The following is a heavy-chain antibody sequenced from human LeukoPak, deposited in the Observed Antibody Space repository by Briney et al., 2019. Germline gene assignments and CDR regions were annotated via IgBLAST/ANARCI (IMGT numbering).Heavy chain of an antibody. J-gene: IGHJ5*02. CDR1: GGSISSSSYY. CDR2: IFYSGST. CDR3: ARQSFTMVRGSNWFDP. Sequence: TSETLSLTCTVSGGSISSSSYYWGWIRQPPGKGLEWIGSIFYSGSTYYNPSLQSRVTISVDTSKNQFSQKLSSVTAADTAVYYCARQSFTMVRGSNWFDPWGQGTLVTFCS. V-gene: IGHV4-39*01. D-gene: IGHD3-10*01.